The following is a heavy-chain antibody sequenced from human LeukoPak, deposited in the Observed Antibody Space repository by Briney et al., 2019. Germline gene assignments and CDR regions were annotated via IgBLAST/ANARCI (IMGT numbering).Heavy chain of an antibody. D-gene: IGHD2-2*02. J-gene: IGHJ3*02. V-gene: IGHV1-2*02. Sequence: ASVKVSYKVSGYTFTGDYMHCVPQAPGQGLEWMGWINPNSGGTNYAQKFQGRVTMTRDTSISTAYMELSRLRSDDTAVYYCASDWGLSQLEYCSNTNCYMGAFDIWGQGTMVTVSS. CDR3: ASDWGLSQLEYCSNTNCYMGAFDI. CDR2: INPNSGGT. CDR1: GYTFTGDY.